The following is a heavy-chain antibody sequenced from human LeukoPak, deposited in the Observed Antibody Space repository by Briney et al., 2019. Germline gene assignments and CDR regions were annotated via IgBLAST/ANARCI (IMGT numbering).Heavy chain of an antibody. D-gene: IGHD3-3*01. J-gene: IGHJ4*02. Sequence: SETLSLTCTVSGYSISNGYYWGWIRQPPGKGLEWIGSIYHSGSTYYNPSLKSRVTISVDTSKNQFSLKLSSVTAADTAVYYCARAYYDFWSGYFWTFGYWGQGTLVTVSS. CDR2: IYHSGST. CDR1: GYSISNGYY. CDR3: ARAYYDFWSGYFWTFGY. V-gene: IGHV4-38-2*02.